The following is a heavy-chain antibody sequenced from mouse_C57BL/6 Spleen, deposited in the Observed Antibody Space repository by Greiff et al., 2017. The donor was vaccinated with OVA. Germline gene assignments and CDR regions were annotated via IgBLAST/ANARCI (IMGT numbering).Heavy chain of an antibody. Sequence: VQLQQPGAELVKPGASVKLSCKASGYTFTSYWMQWVKQRPGQGLEWIGEIDPSDSYTNYNQKFKGKATLTVDTSSSTAYMQLSSLTSEDSAVYYCARRDGSSLLNYWGQGTTLTVSS. D-gene: IGHD1-1*01. CDR2: IDPSDSYT. J-gene: IGHJ2*01. CDR1: GYTFTSYW. CDR3: ARRDGSSLLNY. V-gene: IGHV1-50*01.